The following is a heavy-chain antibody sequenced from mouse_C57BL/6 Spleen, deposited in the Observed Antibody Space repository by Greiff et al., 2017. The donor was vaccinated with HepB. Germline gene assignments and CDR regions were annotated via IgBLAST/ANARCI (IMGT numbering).Heavy chain of an antibody. Sequence: QVQLQQPGAELVKPGASVKLSCKASGYTFTSYWMQWVKQRPGQGLEWIGEIDPSDSYTNYNQKFKGKATLPVDTSSSTAYMQLSSLTSEDSAVYYCARMSNYNFDYWGQGTTLTVSS. CDR2: IDPSDSYT. D-gene: IGHD2-5*01. J-gene: IGHJ2*01. CDR3: ARMSNYNFDY. CDR1: GYTFTSYW. V-gene: IGHV1-50*01.